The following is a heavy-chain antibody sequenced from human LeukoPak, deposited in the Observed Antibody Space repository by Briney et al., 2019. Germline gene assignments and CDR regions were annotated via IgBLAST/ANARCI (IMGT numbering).Heavy chain of an antibody. Sequence: GGSLRLSCAASGFTFSSYSMNWVRQAPGKGLEWVSSISSSSSYIYYADSVKGRFTISRDNAKISLYLQMNSLRAEDTAVYYCARGLWFGELLDNWFDPWGQGTLVTVSS. CDR3: ARGLWFGELLDNWFDP. CDR1: GFTFSSYS. V-gene: IGHV3-21*01. D-gene: IGHD3-10*01. CDR2: ISSSSSYI. J-gene: IGHJ5*02.